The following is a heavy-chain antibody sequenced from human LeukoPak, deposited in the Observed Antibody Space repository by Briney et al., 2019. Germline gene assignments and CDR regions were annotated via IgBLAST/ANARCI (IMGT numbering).Heavy chain of an antibody. CDR2: IWYDGSNK. J-gene: IGHJ6*04. Sequence: PGGSLRLSCAASGFTFSSYGMHWVRQAPGKGLEWVAVIWYDGSNKYYADSVKGRFTISRENSKNTLYLQMNSLRAEDTAVYYCARGSALGYCSSTSCYDYGMDVWGKGTTVTVSS. CDR1: GFTFSSYG. V-gene: IGHV3-33*01. CDR3: ARGSALGYCSSTSCYDYGMDV. D-gene: IGHD2-2*01.